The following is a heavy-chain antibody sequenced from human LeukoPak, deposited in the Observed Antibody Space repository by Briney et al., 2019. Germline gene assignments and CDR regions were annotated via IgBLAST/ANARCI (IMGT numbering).Heavy chain of an antibody. D-gene: IGHD6-19*01. CDR3: AKAYSSGWYSSSTKFDY. CDR2: ISYDGSNK. CDR1: GFTFSSYG. Sequence: GGSLRLSCSASGFTFSSYGMHWVRQAPGKGLEWVAVISYDGSNKYYADSVKGRFTISRDNSKNTLYLQMNSLRAEDTAVYYCAKAYSSGWYSSSTKFDYWGQGTLVTVSS. V-gene: IGHV3-30*18. J-gene: IGHJ4*02.